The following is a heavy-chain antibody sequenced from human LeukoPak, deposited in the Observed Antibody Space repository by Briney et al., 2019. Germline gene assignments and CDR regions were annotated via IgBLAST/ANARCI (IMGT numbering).Heavy chain of an antibody. D-gene: IGHD3-10*01. CDR2: TSSDATTE. J-gene: IGHJ4*02. CDR3: TRGYGSGSFLIDY. CDR1: GFTFSAYA. Sequence: GGSLRLSCAASGFTFSAYAIHWVRQPPGKCLEWVSFTSSDATTEHFADSAKGRFTMSRDNSKNTVYLQMTTLRDEDTAVYYCTRGYGSGSFLIDYWGRGTLVTVSS. V-gene: IGHV3-30-3*01.